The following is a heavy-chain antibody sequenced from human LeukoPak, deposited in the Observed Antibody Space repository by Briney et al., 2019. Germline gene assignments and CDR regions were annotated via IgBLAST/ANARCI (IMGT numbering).Heavy chain of an antibody. CDR2: INHSGST. J-gene: IGHJ5*02. CDR1: GGSFSGYY. CDR3: ARGFYRLKVQGVRWIYWFDP. Sequence: PSETLSLTCAVYGGSFSGYYWSWIRQPPGKGLEWIGEINHSGSTNYNPSLKSRVTISVDTSKNQFSLKLSSVTAADTAVYYCARGFYRLKVQGVRWIYWFDPWGQGTLVTVSS. D-gene: IGHD3-10*01. V-gene: IGHV4-34*01.